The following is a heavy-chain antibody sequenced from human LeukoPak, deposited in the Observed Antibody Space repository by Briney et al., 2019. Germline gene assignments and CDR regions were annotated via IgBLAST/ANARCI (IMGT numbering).Heavy chain of an antibody. V-gene: IGHV4-31*03. J-gene: IGHJ5*02. CDR3: ARVYYYDSSGSANWFDP. Sequence: PSETLSLTCTVSSGSISSGGYYWSWIRQHPGKGLEWIGYIYYSGSTYYNPSLKSRVTISVDTSKNQFSLKLSSVTAADTAVYYCARVYYYDSSGSANWFDPWGQGTLVTVSS. CDR2: IYYSGST. D-gene: IGHD3-22*01. CDR1: SGSISSGGYY.